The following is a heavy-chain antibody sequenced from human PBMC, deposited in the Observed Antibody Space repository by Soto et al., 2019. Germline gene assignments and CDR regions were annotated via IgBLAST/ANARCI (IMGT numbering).Heavy chain of an antibody. Sequence: GGSLRLSCAASGFTFSSYAMSWVRQAPGKGLEWVSTISGSGGSTYYADSVKGRFTISRDNSKNTLYLQMNSLRAEDTAVYYCAKEVDYYGFGAGFDPWGQGTLVTVSS. CDR3: AKEVDYYGFGAGFDP. CDR2: ISGSGGST. J-gene: IGHJ5*02. D-gene: IGHD3-10*01. CDR1: GFTFSSYA. V-gene: IGHV3-23*01.